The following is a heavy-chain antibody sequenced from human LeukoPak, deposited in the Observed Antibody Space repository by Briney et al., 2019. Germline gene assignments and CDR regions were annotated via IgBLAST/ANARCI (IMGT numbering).Heavy chain of an antibody. CDR2: VYRDGYT. CDR3: VRLAALRGFYYYMDV. J-gene: IGHJ6*03. D-gene: IGHD6-25*01. V-gene: IGHV4-38-2*01. Sequence: SQTLSLTCYVSGYSISSGYYWGWIRQPPGKGLEWVANVYRDGYTYYSPSLESRATISVDTSKNLFSLKLSSLSAADTAVYYCVRLAALRGFYYYMDVWGKGTAVTVSS. CDR1: GYSISSGYY.